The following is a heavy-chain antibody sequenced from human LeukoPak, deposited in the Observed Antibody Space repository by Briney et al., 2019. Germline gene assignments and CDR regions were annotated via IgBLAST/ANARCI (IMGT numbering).Heavy chain of an antibody. V-gene: IGHV4-31*02. CDR1: GGSISSGGYY. Sequence: PSETLSLTCTVSGGSISSGGYYWSWIRQHPGKGLEWIGYIYYSGSTYYNPSLKSRVTISVDTSKNQFSLKLSSVTAADTAVYYCARDQGYGGNSHYYGMDVWGQGTTVTVSS. CDR3: ARDQGYGGNSHYYGMDV. J-gene: IGHJ6*02. D-gene: IGHD4-23*01. CDR2: IYYSGST.